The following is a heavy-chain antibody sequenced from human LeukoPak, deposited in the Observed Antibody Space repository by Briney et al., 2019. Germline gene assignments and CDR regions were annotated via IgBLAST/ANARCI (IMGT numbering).Heavy chain of an antibody. D-gene: IGHD3-22*01. CDR2: IKQDRSDK. Sequence: GGSLRLSCAASGFSFSSYWMSWVRQAPGKGLERVTNIKQDRSDKYYVDSVKGRFTISRDNAKNSLYLQMNSLRAEDTAVYYCAKARRPDYYDSSGYYFGDAFDIWGQGTMVTVSS. V-gene: IGHV3-7*01. CDR3: AKARRPDYYDSSGYYFGDAFDI. CDR1: GFSFSSYW. J-gene: IGHJ3*02.